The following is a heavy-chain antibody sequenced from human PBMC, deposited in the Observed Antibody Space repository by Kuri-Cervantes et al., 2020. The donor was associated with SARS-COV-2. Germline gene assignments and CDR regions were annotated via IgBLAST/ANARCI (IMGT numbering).Heavy chain of an antibody. CDR2: FDPEDGET. J-gene: IGHJ3*02. Sequence: ASVKVSCKVSGYTLTELSMHWVRQAPGKGLEWMGGFDPEDGETIYAQKFQGRVTMTEDTSTGTAYMELSSLRSEDTTVYYCATDLWEPQGSDIWGQGTMVTVSS. D-gene: IGHD1-26*01. V-gene: IGHV1-24*01. CDR1: GYTLTELS. CDR3: ATDLWEPQGSDI.